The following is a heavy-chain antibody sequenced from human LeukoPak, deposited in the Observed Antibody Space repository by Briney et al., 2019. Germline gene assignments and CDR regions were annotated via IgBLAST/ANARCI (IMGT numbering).Heavy chain of an antibody. D-gene: IGHD3-22*01. Sequence: GGSLRLSCAASGFTFSNAWMSWVRQAPGKGLEWVSAISGSGGSTYYADSVKGRFTISRDNSKNTLYLQMNSLRAEDTAVYYCAKFRHDSSGYPYYFDYWGQGTLVTVSS. V-gene: IGHV3-23*01. CDR3: AKFRHDSSGYPYYFDY. CDR1: GFTFSNAW. J-gene: IGHJ4*02. CDR2: ISGSGGST.